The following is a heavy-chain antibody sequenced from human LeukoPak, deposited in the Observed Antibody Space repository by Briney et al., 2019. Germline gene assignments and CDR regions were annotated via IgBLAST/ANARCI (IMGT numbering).Heavy chain of an antibody. D-gene: IGHD2-21*02. CDR2: INKDGSEK. J-gene: IGHJ4*02. Sequence: GESLRLPCAASGFTFSPYSLSWLRQAPGKGLEWVAYINKDGSEKAYVDSVKGRFTISRDNAKGSLYLQLNSLSAEDTAVYYCARGFQLGDSPVWGQGTLVTVSS. CDR1: GFTFSPYS. CDR3: ARGFQLGDSPV. V-gene: IGHV3-7*01.